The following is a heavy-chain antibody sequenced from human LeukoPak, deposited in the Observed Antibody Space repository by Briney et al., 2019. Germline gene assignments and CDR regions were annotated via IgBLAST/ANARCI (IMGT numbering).Heavy chain of an antibody. CDR1: GFTFSSYE. Sequence: PGGSLRLSCAASGFTFSSYEMNWVRQAPGKGLEWVSYISSSGSTIYYADSVKGRFTISRDDAKNSLYLQMNSLRVEDTAVYYCARDPRIATAGYYFDSWGQGVLVTVSS. D-gene: IGHD6-13*01. J-gene: IGHJ4*02. V-gene: IGHV3-48*03. CDR2: ISSSGSTI. CDR3: ARDPRIATAGYYFDS.